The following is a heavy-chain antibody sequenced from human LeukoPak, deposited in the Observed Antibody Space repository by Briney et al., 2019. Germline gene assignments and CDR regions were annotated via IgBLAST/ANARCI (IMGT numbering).Heavy chain of an antibody. CDR3: ARDPYDFWSGYSFDY. J-gene: IGHJ4*02. D-gene: IGHD3-3*01. CDR1: GYTFTSYG. V-gene: IGHV1-18*01. CDR2: ISAYNGNT. Sequence: ASVKVSCKASGYTFTSYGISWVRQAPGQGLEWMGWISAYNGNTNYAQKLQGRVTMTTVTSTSTAYMELRSLRSDDTAVYYCARDPYDFWSGYSFDYWGQGTLVTVSS.